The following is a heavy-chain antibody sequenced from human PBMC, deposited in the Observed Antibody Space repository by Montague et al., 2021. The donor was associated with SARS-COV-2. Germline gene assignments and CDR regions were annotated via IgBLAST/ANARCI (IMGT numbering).Heavy chain of an antibody. V-gene: IGHV3-53*04. J-gene: IGHJ6*02. CDR1: GFTVSSNY. D-gene: IGHD6-19*01. CDR2: IYSGGST. CDR3: AREGQIGWYDPWYYYGMDV. Sequence: SLRLSCAASGFTVSSNYMSWVRQAPGKGLEWVSVIYSGGSTYYADSVKGRFTISRHSSKNTLYLQMNSLRAEDTAVYYCAREGQIGWYDPWYYYGMDVWGQGTTVTVSS.